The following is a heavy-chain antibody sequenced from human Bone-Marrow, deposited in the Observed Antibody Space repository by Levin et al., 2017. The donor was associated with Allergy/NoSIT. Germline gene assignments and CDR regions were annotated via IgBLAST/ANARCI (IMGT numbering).Heavy chain of an antibody. Sequence: GGSLRLSCVGSGFSISTYGMTWVRQAPGKGLEWVSSIGGDDGNTYYADSVKGRFTLSRDSSKTTLYLQMNNLSAEDTAVYYCAVWPRFDYWGRGTLVTVSS. CDR3: AVWPRFDY. CDR2: IGGDDGNT. V-gene: IGHV3-23*01. D-gene: IGHD3-10*01. J-gene: IGHJ4*02. CDR1: GFSISTYG.